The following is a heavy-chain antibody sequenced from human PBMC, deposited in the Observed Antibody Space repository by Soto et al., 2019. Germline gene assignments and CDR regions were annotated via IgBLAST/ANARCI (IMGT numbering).Heavy chain of an antibody. CDR1: GYTFTSYD. Sequence: QVQLVQSGAEVKKPGASVKVSCKASGYTFTSYDINWVRQATGQGLEWMGWMNPNSGNTGYAQKFQGRVTMARNTSQRTAYMELSSLRSEDTAVYYCARGLEWSRSLDPWGQGTLVTVSS. CDR3: ARGLEWSRSLDP. J-gene: IGHJ5*02. V-gene: IGHV1-8*01. D-gene: IGHD3-3*01. CDR2: MNPNSGNT.